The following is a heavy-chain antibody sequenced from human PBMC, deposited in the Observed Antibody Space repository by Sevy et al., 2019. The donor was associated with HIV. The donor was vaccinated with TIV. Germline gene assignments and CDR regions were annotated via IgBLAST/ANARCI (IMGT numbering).Heavy chain of an antibody. CDR2: ISAYSGNT. CDR3: VRTSSYGSGNYFDY. CDR1: GYTFTIYG. J-gene: IGHJ4*02. V-gene: IGHV1-18*01. Sequence: ASVKVSCKASGYTFTIYGISWVRQAPEQWLEWMGWISAYSGNTNSAQNLQSRVTMTTDTSTTTAYMELRSLRFDDTAVYYCVRTSSYGSGNYFDYWGQGTLVTVSS. D-gene: IGHD3-10*01.